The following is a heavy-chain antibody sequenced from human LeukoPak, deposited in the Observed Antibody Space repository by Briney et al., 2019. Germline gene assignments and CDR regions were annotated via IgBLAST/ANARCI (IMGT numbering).Heavy chain of an antibody. J-gene: IGHJ4*02. V-gene: IGHV3-9*01. CDR2: IRWNSGYI. Sequence: GGSLRLSCAASGFTFSSYWMSWVRQAPGKGLEWLSIIRWNSGYIGYADSVKGRFTISGDNAKKSLDLQMNSLRAEDTAFYYCAKVRGTYSSGYFFDYWGQGTLVTVSS. D-gene: IGHD6-19*01. CDR3: AKVRGTYSSGYFFDY. CDR1: GFTFSSYW.